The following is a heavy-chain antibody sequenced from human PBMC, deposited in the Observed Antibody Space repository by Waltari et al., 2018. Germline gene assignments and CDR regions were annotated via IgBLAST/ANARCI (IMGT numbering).Heavy chain of an antibody. J-gene: IGHJ5*02. CDR1: AGPTRSSRYY. Sequence: QLQLQESGPGLVKPSWTLSLTCSVSAGPTRSSRYYWGWIRQPPWKRLEWIGSIYYSGSTYYNPSLKSRVTISVDTSKNQFSLKLSSVTAADTAVYYCARDHFAGIAAAGTCDWFDPWGQGTLVTVSS. D-gene: IGHD6-13*01. V-gene: IGHV4-39*07. CDR2: IYYSGST. CDR3: ARDHFAGIAAAGTCDWFDP.